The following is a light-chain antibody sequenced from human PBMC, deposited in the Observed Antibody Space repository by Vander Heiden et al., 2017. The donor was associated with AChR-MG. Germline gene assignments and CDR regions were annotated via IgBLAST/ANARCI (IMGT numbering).Light chain of an antibody. J-gene: IGLJ2*01. CDR1: SSNIGSNT. CDR3: AAWDDSLNGVV. CDR2: SNN. Sequence: QSVLTQPPSASGTPGQRVTLPCAGSSSNIGSNTVNGYQQLPGTAPKLLIYSNNQRPSGVPDRFSGSKSGTSASLAISGLQSEDEADYYCAAWDDSLNGVVFGGGTKLTVL. V-gene: IGLV1-44*01.